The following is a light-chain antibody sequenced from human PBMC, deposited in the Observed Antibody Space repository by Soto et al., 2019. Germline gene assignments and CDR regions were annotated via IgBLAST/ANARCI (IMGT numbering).Light chain of an antibody. CDR3: QQYNNWPTVT. CDR2: GAS. Sequence: EIVMTQSPATLSVSPGARATLSCRATQSVSNRYLAWYQPKPGQPPRLSIYGASTRATGIPASCSGGGSWTELILTISSLQSEDFAFYDCQQYNNWPTVTFGQGTRLEIK. V-gene: IGKV3-15*01. J-gene: IGKJ5*01. CDR1: QSVSNRY.